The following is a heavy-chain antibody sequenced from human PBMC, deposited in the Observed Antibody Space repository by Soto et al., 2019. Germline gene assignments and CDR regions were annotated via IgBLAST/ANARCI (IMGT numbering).Heavy chain of an antibody. J-gene: IGHJ6*02. CDR3: ARQGFGALHGLVDV. D-gene: IGHD3-10*01. V-gene: IGHV4-39*01. CDR2: IYYSGST. CDR1: GGFISSSSYY. Sequence: PSETLSLTCTVSGGFISSSSYYWGWIRQPPGKGLEWIGSIYYSGSTYYTPSLKSRVTISVDTSKNQFSLKLSSVTATDTAVYYCARQGFGALHGLVDVWGQGTTVTVSS.